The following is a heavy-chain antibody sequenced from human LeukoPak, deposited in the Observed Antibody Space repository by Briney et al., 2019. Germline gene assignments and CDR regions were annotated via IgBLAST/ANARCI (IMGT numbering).Heavy chain of an antibody. V-gene: IGHV4-59*01. CDR3: AICPSTMVRGVIRWFDP. D-gene: IGHD3-10*01. Sequence: PSETLSLTCTVSGGSISSYYWSWIRQPPGKGLEWIGYIYYSGSTNYNPSLKSRVTISVDTSKNQFSLKLSSVTAADTAVYYCAICPSTMVRGVIRWFDPWGQGTLVTVSS. J-gene: IGHJ5*02. CDR1: GGSISSYY. CDR2: IYYSGST.